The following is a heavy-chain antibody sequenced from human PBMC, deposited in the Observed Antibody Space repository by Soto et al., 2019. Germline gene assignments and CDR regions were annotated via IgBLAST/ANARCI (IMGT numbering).Heavy chain of an antibody. CDR2: IIPIFGTA. Sequence: GASVKVSCKASGGTFSSYAIGWVRQAPGQGPEWMGGIIPIFGTANYAQKFQGRVTITADESTSTAYMELSSLRSEDTAVYYCARDRYSSGWYHWFDPWGQGTLVTVSS. D-gene: IGHD6-19*01. CDR3: ARDRYSSGWYHWFDP. CDR1: GGTFSSYA. V-gene: IGHV1-69*13. J-gene: IGHJ5*02.